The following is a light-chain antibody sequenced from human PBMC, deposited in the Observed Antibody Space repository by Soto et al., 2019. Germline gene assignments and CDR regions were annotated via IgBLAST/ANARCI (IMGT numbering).Light chain of an antibody. J-gene: IGLJ1*01. CDR3: CSYAGSSTSYV. CDR2: EGS. V-gene: IGLV2-23*01. Sequence: ALAQPASVSGSPGQSITISCTGTSSDVGSYNLVSWYQQHPGKAPKLMIYEGSKRPSGVSNRFSGSKSGNTASLTISGLQAEDEADYYCCSYAGSSTSYVFGTGTKVTVL. CDR1: SSDVGSYNL.